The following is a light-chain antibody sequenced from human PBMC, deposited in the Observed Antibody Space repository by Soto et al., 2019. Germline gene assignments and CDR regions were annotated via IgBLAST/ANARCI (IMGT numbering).Light chain of an antibody. J-gene: IGLJ2*01. CDR2: DVS. V-gene: IGLV2-14*03. Sequence: QSVLTQPASVSGSPGQSITISCTGSNSDVATYNYVSWHQQHPGKAPKLMIYDVSNRPSGVSNRFSGSKSGNTASLTISGLQAEDEADYYCSSYTISNTLVFGGGTKVTVL. CDR1: NSDVATYNY. CDR3: SSYTISNTLV.